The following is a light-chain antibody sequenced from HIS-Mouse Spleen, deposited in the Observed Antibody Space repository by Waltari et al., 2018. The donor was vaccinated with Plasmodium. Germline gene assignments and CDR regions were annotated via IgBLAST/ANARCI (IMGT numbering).Light chain of an antibody. Sequence: QSALTQPRSVSGSPGQSVTISCTGTSSDVGGYNYVSWYQQHPGKAPKLMIYDVSKRPSGVADRVSGSKSVNTASLTISGLQAEDEADYYCCSYAGSYTFVFGTGTKVTVL. V-gene: IGLV2-11*01. J-gene: IGLJ1*01. CDR3: CSYAGSYTFV. CDR2: DVS. CDR1: SSDVGGYNY.